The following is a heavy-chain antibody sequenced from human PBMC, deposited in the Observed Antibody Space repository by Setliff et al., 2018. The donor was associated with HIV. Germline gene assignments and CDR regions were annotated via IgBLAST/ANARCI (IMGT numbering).Heavy chain of an antibody. CDR2: IYYSGST. Sequence: ASETLSLTCAVSGGSISNHWWSWFRQPPGKGLEWIGYIYYSGSTYYNPSLKSLVTISVDTSKNQFSLKLSPVTAADTAVYSCARDTGTAMVNDAFDIWGQGTMVTVSS. CDR1: GGSISNHW. CDR3: ARDTGTAMVNDAFDI. V-gene: IGHV4-59*06. D-gene: IGHD5-18*01. J-gene: IGHJ3*02.